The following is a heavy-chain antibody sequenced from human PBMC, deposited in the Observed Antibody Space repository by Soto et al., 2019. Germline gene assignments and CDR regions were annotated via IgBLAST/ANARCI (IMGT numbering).Heavy chain of an antibody. J-gene: IGHJ4*02. CDR2: ISAYNGNT. V-gene: IGHV1-18*01. D-gene: IGHD3-22*01. CDR3: ARDCNGYYDSSGYYYFDY. Sequence: GASVKVSCKASGYTFTSYGISWVRQAPGQGLEWMGWISAYNGNTNYAQKLQGRVTMTTDTSTSTAYMELRSLRSDDTAVYYCARDCNGYYDSSGYYYFDYWGQGTLVTVSS. CDR1: GYTFTSYG.